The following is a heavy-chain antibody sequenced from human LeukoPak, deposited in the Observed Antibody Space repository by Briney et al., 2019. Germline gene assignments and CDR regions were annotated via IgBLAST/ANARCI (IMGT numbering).Heavy chain of an antibody. CDR1: GLTFYDYA. CDR3: AAGAGITRY. D-gene: IGHD3-10*01. V-gene: IGHV3-9*01. J-gene: IGHJ4*02. Sequence: PGRSLRLSCAASGLTFYDYAMHWVRQAPGKGLEWVSGITWNSGSIAYADSVKGRFTISRDNAKNSLYLQVNSLRSEDTALYYCAAGAGITRYRGQGTLVTVSS. CDR2: ITWNSGSI.